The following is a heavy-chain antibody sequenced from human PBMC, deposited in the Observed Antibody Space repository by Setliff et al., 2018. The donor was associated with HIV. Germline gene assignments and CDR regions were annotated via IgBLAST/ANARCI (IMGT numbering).Heavy chain of an antibody. CDR1: GYTFTSYA. J-gene: IGHJ3*02. CDR3: ARKQSWSSGGEAFDI. D-gene: IGHD2-8*01. V-gene: IGHV7-4-1*02. Sequence: VASVKVSCKASGYTFTSYAMNWVRQAPGQGLEWMGRISTNTGNPTNAQGFTGRFVFSLDTSVSTAYLQISSLKAEDTAVYYCARKQSWSSGGEAFDIWGQGTMVTVSS. CDR2: ISTNTGNP.